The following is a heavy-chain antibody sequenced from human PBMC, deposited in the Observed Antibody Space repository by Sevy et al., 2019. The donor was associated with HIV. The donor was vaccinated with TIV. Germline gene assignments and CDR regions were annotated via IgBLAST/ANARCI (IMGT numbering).Heavy chain of an antibody. CDR3: ARGWCRSASCYYDY. CDR2: IYPSGIT. V-gene: IGHV4-4*07. J-gene: IGHJ4*02. D-gene: IGHD2-2*01. CDR1: GGSISSYY. Sequence: SETLSLTCTVSGGSISSYYWSWIRQPAGKGLEWIGRIYPSGITNYNPSLKSRVTMSVDTSENQFSLNLSSVTAADTAVYYCARGWCRSASCYYDYWGQGTLVTVSS.